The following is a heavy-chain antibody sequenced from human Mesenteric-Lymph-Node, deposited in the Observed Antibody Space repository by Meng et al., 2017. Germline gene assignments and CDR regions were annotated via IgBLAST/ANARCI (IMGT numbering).Heavy chain of an antibody. V-gene: IGHV3-30*07. CDR2: ISYDGSNK. J-gene: IGHJ3*02. Sequence: GESLKISCAASGFTFSSYAMHWVRQAPGKGREGVAVISYDGSNKYYADSVKGRFTISRDNSKNTLYLQMNSLRAEDTAVYYCARRKAVAGTSNDAFDIWGQGTMVTVSS. D-gene: IGHD6-19*01. CDR1: GFTFSSYA. CDR3: ARRKAVAGTSNDAFDI.